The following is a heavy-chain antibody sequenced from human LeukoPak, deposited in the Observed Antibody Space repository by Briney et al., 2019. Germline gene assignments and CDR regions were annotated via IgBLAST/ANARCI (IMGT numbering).Heavy chain of an antibody. CDR3: ASWVATTIVEGFDP. Sequence: SETLSLTCTVSGGSISSGDYYWSWIRQPPGKGLEWIGYIYYSGSTYYNPSLKSRVTISVDMSKNQFSLKLSSVTAADTAVYYCASWVATTIVEGFDPWGQGTLVTVSS. CDR1: GGSISSGDYY. V-gene: IGHV4-30-4*01. CDR2: IYYSGST. J-gene: IGHJ5*02. D-gene: IGHD5-12*01.